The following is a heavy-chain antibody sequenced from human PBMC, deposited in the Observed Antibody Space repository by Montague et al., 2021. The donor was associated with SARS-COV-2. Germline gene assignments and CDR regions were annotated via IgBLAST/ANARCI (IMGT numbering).Heavy chain of an antibody. CDR1: GFSLSTSGMC. CDR3: ARIRDYDILTGSYSGFDY. V-gene: IGHV2-70*01. D-gene: IGHD3-9*01. Sequence: PALVKPTQTPTLTCTFSGFSLSTSGMCVSWIRQPPGKALEWLALIYWDDDKYYSTSLKTRLTISKDTSKNQVVLTMTNMDPVDTATYYCARIRDYDILTGSYSGFDYWGQGTLVTVSS. J-gene: IGHJ4*02. CDR2: IYWDDDK.